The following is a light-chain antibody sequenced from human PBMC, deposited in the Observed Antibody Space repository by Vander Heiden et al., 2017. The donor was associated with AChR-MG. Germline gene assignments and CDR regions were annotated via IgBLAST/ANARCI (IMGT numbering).Light chain of an antibody. CDR1: SLRSFS. J-gene: IGLJ2*01. CDR2: EKN. V-gene: IGLV3-19*01. CDR3: CSRENSEGI. Sequence: STELTQDPPVSVALGQTVKITCQGDSLRSFSATWYQLKSGQAPLLGIYEKNNRPSGIPDRFSGSGSATKANLTITGAQAEDDAYDYCCSRENSEGIFGGGTTLTVL.